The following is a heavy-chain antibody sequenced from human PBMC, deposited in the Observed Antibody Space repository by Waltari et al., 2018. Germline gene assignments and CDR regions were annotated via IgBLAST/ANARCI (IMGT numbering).Heavy chain of an antibody. CDR3: ARGGYSSSSDAFDI. J-gene: IGHJ3*02. D-gene: IGHD6-13*01. CDR1: GGTFSSYA. Sequence: QVQLVQSGAEVKKPGSSVKVSCKASGGTFSSYAISWVRQAPGQGLEWMGWMNPNSGNTGDAQKFQGRVTMTRNTSISTAYMELSSLRSEDTAVYYCARGGYSSSSDAFDIWGQGTMVIVSS. CDR2: MNPNSGNT. V-gene: IGHV1-8*02.